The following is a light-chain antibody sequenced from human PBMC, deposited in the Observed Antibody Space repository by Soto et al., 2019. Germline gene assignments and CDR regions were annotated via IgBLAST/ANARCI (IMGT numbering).Light chain of an antibody. CDR3: QSFDSSLSGYV. V-gene: IGLV1-40*01. J-gene: IGLJ1*01. CDR1: SSNIGAGHA. Sequence: QSVLTQPPSVSGAPDQRVTISCTGSSSNIGAGHAVHWYQHLPGAVPKLLIYANTSRPSGVPDRFSGSRSGTSASLAITGLRADDEADYYCQSFDSSLSGYVFGTGTKLTVL. CDR2: ANT.